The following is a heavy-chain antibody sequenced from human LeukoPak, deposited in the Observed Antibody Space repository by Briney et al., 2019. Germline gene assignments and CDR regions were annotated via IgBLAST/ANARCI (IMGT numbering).Heavy chain of an antibody. D-gene: IGHD2-2*01. CDR3: AREEIYCSSTSCYHYFDY. CDR2: IYYSGSS. CDR1: GGSISSYY. V-gene: IGHV4-59*01. J-gene: IGHJ4*02. Sequence: SETLSLTCTASGGSISSYYWSWIRQPPGKGLEWIGYIYYSGSSNYNPSLRSRLTISVDTSKNQFSLKLSSVTAADTAVYYCAREEIYCSSTSCYHYFDYWGQGTLVTVSS.